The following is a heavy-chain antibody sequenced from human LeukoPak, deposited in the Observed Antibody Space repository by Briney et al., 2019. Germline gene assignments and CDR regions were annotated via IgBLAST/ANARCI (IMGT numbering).Heavy chain of an antibody. J-gene: IGHJ3*02. Sequence: SETLSLTCTVSGGSISISNYYWSWIRQPPGKGLEWIGEINHSGSTNYNPSLKSRVTISVDTSKNQFSLKLSSVTAADTAVYYCARAYLVYYYDSSGPRLDAFDIWGQGTMVTVSS. CDR2: INHSGST. V-gene: IGHV4-39*07. CDR3: ARAYLVYYYDSSGPRLDAFDI. CDR1: GGSISISNYY. D-gene: IGHD3-22*01.